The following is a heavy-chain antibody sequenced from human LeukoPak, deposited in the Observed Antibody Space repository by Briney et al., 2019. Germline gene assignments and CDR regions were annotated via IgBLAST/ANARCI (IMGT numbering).Heavy chain of an antibody. Sequence: GASVKVSCKASGYTFTGYYMHWVRQAPGQGLEWMGRINPNSGGTNYAQKFQGRVTMTRDTSISTAYMELSRLRSDDTAVYYCAMLGDYYDSSGYYPFDYWGQGTLVTVSS. V-gene: IGHV1-2*06. D-gene: IGHD3-22*01. CDR2: INPNSGGT. CDR3: AMLGDYYDSSGYYPFDY. J-gene: IGHJ4*02. CDR1: GYTFTGYY.